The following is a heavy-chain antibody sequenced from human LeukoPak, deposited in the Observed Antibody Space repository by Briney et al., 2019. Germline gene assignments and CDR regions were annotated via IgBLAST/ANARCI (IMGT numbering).Heavy chain of an antibody. V-gene: IGHV3-23*01. CDR1: GFTFSSYA. D-gene: IGHD2-21*02. J-gene: IGHJ4*02. CDR2: ISGSGGST. Sequence: HPGGSLRLSCAASGFTFSSYAMSWVRQAAGKGLEWVSAISGSGGSTYYADSVKGRFTISRDNSKNTLYLQMDSLRAEDTAVYYCAKDEGHIVVVTAWAPSDYWGQGTLVTVSS. CDR3: AKDEGHIVVVTAWAPSDY.